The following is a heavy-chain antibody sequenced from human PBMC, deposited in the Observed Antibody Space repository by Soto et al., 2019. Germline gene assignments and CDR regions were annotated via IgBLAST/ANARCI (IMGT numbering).Heavy chain of an antibody. CDR1: GFTFSNYA. V-gene: IGHV3-23*01. Sequence: EVQVLESGGDLVQPGGSLRLSCAASGFTFSNYAMTWVRQAPGKGLEWVSTISGSGDSMYYADSVKGRFTISRDNSKNTLYLQMNSLRADDWAVYYCSTGRQMGYWGQGTLGIVSS. D-gene: IGHD7-27*01. J-gene: IGHJ4*02. CDR2: ISGSGDSM. CDR3: STGRQMGY.